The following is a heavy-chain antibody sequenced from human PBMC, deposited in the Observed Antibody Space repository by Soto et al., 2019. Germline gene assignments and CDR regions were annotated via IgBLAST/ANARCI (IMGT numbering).Heavy chain of an antibody. Sequence: QVQHVQSGAEVKKPGDSVKVSCKASGYSFTGHYMHWVRRAPGQGLEWMGWVNLNTGGTDYAQEFQGRVTMTTATSIRTVYLEVTRLQFDDTAIYYCARDPSSFLGRVYGMDVWGPGTAVTVSS. CDR3: ARDPSSFLGRVYGMDV. CDR1: GYSFTGHY. CDR2: VNLNTGGT. V-gene: IGHV1-2*02. J-gene: IGHJ6*02.